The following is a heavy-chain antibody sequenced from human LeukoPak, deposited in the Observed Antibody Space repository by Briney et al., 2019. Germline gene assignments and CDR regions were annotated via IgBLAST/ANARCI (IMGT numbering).Heavy chain of an antibody. D-gene: IGHD3-10*01. V-gene: IGHV4-59*12. CDR2: IYYSGST. CDR3: ARARTVRGVSPFDY. J-gene: IGHJ4*02. CDR1: GGSISSYY. Sequence: SETLSLTCTVSGGSISSYYWSWIRQPPGKGLEWIGYIYYSGSTYYNPSLKSRVSISVDTSKNQFSLKVSSVTAADTAVYYCARARTVRGVSPFDYWGQGTLVTVSS.